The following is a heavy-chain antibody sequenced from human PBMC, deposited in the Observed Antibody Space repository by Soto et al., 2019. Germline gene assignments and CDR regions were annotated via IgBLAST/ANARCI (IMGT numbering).Heavy chain of an antibody. CDR3: ARDRLDSSSPPVMDV. V-gene: IGHV1-46*01. Sequence: ASVKVSCNASGHTFTSYYMHWVRQAPGQGLEWMGIINPSGGSTSYAQKFQGRVTMTRDTSTSTVYMELSSLRSEDTAGYYCARDRLDSSSPPVMDVWVRGSTVTVAS. D-gene: IGHD6-13*01. CDR2: INPSGGST. CDR1: GHTFTSYY. J-gene: IGHJ6*02.